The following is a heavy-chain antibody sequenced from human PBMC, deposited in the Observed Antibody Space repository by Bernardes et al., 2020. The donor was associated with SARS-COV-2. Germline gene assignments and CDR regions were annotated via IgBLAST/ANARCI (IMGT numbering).Heavy chain of an antibody. J-gene: IGHJ3*02. Sequence: GESLKISCKGSGYSFTSYWIGWVRQMPGKGLEWMGIIYPGDSDTRYSPSFQGQVTISADKSISTAYLQWSSRKASDTAMYYCARRTTVTTDASVAFDIWGQGTMVTVSS. CDR3: ARRTTVTTDASVAFDI. D-gene: IGHD4-17*01. CDR1: GYSFTSYW. CDR2: IYPGDSDT. V-gene: IGHV5-51*01.